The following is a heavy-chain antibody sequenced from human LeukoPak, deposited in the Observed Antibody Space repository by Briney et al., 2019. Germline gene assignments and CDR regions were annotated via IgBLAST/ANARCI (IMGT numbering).Heavy chain of an antibody. V-gene: IGHV4-59*01. CDR1: GCSISSYY. Sequence: PSETLSLTCTVSGCSISSYYWSWIRQPPGKGLEWIGYIYYSGSTNYNPSLKSRVTISVDTSKNQFSLKLSSVTAADTAVYYCAREAITGTRFDPWGQGTLVTVSS. J-gene: IGHJ5*02. CDR2: IYYSGST. CDR3: AREAITGTRFDP. D-gene: IGHD1-20*01.